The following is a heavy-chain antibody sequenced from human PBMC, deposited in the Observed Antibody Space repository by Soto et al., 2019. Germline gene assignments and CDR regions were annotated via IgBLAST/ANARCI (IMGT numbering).Heavy chain of an antibody. CDR1: GFTFDDYA. V-gene: IGHV3-9*01. D-gene: IGHD3-3*01. CDR3: ARCSYCYDAGGYYHPFDY. CDR2: IRYNSVSI. J-gene: IGHJ4*02. Sequence: GGSLRLSCAASGFTFDDYAMHWARQAPGKGLEWVSDIRYNSVSIAYADPVKGRFTISRDSAKNSLYLQMNSLSAEVTAFYYCARCSYCYDAGGYYHPFDYWGLGSLVTVSS.